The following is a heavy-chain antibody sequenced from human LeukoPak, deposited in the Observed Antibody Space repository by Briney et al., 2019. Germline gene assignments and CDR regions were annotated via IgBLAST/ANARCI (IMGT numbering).Heavy chain of an antibody. D-gene: IGHD3-16*01. CDR1: GFTFSSYW. V-gene: IGHV3-21*01. CDR3: ARDFMGVSTA. J-gene: IGHJ4*02. Sequence: GGSLRLSCAASGFTFSSYWMSWVRQAPGKGLEWVSSISSDSNYIYYADSVKGRFTISRDNAKNSLYLQMNSLRAEDTAVYYCARDFMGVSTAWGQGTLVTVSS. CDR2: ISSDSNYI.